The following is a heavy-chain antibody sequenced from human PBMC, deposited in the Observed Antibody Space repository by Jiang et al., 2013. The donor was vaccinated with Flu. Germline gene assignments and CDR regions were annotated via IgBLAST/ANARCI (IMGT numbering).Heavy chain of an antibody. CDR1: GDSIRSDY. CDR3: ARLGLTEFDP. J-gene: IGHJ5*02. CDR2: IHYSGSP. D-gene: IGHD3-9*01. V-gene: IGHV4-59*08. Sequence: GPGLVKPSETLSLTCSVSGDSIRSDYWSWIRQPPGGGLEMVGYIHYSGSPYYNPSLKSRVTISIDPSKTHFSLTLTSVTAADTAVYYCARLGLTEFDPWGQGNPGHRLL.